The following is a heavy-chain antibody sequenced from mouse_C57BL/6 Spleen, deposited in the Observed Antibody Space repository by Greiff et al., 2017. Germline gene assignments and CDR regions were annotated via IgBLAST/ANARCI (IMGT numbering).Heavy chain of an antibody. V-gene: IGHV7-1*01. CDR3: AREAGYGNLDV. D-gene: IGHD2-10*02. J-gene: IGHJ1*03. CDR2: SRNKANDYTT. Sequence: EVQGVESGGGLVQSGRSLRLSCATSGFTFSDFYMEWVRQAPGKGLEWIAASRNKANDYTTEYSASVKGRFIVSRDTSQSILYLQMNALRAEDTAIYYCAREAGYGNLDVGGTGTTVTVSS. CDR1: GFTFSDFY.